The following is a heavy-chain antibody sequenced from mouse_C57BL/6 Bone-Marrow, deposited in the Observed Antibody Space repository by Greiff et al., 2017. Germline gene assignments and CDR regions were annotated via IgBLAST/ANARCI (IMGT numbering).Heavy chain of an antibody. J-gene: IGHJ2*01. Sequence: EVQRVESGGGLVKPGGSLKLSCAASGFTFSSYAMSWVRQTPEKRLEWVATISDVGSYTYYPDNVKGRFTISRDNAKNNLYLQMSHLKSEDTAMYYCAGTGHYFDYWGQGTTLTVSS. CDR3: AGTGHYFDY. D-gene: IGHD4-1*01. CDR1: GFTFSSYA. CDR2: ISDVGSYT. V-gene: IGHV5-4*01.